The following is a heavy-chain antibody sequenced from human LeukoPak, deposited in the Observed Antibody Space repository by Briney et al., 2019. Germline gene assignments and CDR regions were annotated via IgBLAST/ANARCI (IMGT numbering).Heavy chain of an antibody. CDR2: LTSGGST. J-gene: IGHJ4*02. CDR3: VRGGWGTMYDY. CDR1: GFTFSSYA. D-gene: IGHD1-1*01. Sequence: GGSLRLSCAASGFTFSSYAMNWARQAPGKGLEWVSTLTSGGSTYYADSVKGRFTISRDNSKNTLYLQMSSLRAEDTAVYYCVRGGWGTMYDYWGQGTQVTVSS. V-gene: IGHV3-23*01.